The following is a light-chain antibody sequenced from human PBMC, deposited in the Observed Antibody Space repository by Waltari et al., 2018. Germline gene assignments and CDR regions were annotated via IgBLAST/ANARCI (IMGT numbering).Light chain of an antibody. Sequence: DVVMTQSPLSLPVPLGQPASLPCRSSQSLLHGDGETYLSWFQQRPGQYPRRLIYKVSNRDSGVPDRFSGSGSGTDFTLKISRVEADDIAIYYCMQGTQWPRSFGQGTKVEIE. CDR3: MQGTQWPRS. CDR1: QSLLHGDGETY. CDR2: KVS. J-gene: IGKJ1*01. V-gene: IGKV2-30*02.